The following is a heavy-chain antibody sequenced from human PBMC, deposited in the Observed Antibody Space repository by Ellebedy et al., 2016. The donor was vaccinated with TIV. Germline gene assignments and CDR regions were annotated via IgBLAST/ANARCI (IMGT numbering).Heavy chain of an antibody. V-gene: IGHV4-34*01. CDR1: GVSYSGNY. CDR2: INHRGTT. CDR3: ARGGMVRGGKFDY. D-gene: IGHD3-10*01. J-gene: IGHJ4*02. Sequence: SETLSLTXAVYGVSYSGNYCSWIRQPPEKGLEWIGKINHRGTTNYNPSLKSRLTISVDTSKNQFSLNLSSVTAADTAVYYCARGGMVRGGKFDYWGQGTLVTVSS.